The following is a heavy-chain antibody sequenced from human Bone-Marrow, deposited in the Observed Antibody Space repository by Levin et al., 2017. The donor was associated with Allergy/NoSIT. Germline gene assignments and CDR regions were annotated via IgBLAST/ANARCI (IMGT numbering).Heavy chain of an antibody. D-gene: IGHD5-18*01. CDR1: GGSISSSSYY. J-gene: IGHJ5*02. CDR3: ARDPGYPDTVMVMNWFDP. CDR2: IYYSGST. V-gene: IGHV4-39*07. Sequence: SETLSLTCTVSGGSISSSSYYWGWIRQPPGKGLEWIGSIYYSGSTYYNPSLKSRVTISVDTSKNQFSLKLSSVTAADTAVYYCARDPGYPDTVMVMNWFDPWGQGTLVTVSS.